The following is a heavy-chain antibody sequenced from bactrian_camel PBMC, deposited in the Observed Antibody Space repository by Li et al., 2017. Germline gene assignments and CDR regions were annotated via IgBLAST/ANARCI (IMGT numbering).Heavy chain of an antibody. CDR1: GYPSYNYC. Sequence: VQLVESGGGSVQAGGSLRLSCRASGYPSYNYCMGWFRQAPGKEREGVGTIGSDDTPTYADSVKGRFTISRDVTKTTLYLQMNSLKPEDTAMYYCAAAYTYCSGGYDAFEYNYWGQGTQVTVS. CDR2: IGSDDTP. CDR3: AAAYTYCSGGYDAFEYNY. V-gene: IGHV3S55*01. D-gene: IGHD2*01. J-gene: IGHJ4*01.